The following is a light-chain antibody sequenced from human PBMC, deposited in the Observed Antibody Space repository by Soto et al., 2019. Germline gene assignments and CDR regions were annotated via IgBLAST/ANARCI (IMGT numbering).Light chain of an antibody. J-gene: IGKJ1*01. Sequence: EIVMTQSPAPLSVSLGERATLSFRASQNIYSNVAWYQQRPGQAPRLLIYRASTRAPGIPARFSGSGSGTELTLIISGLQSDDFTVYACLQYHNLWAFGQGTKVEIK. CDR1: QNIYSN. V-gene: IGKV3-15*01. CDR3: LQYHNLWA. CDR2: RAS.